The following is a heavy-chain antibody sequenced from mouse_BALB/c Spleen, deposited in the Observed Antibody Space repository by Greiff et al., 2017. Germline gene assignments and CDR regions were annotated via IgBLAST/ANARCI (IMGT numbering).Heavy chain of an antibody. CDR3: ARTYRYDVYYYAMDY. D-gene: IGHD2-14*01. Sequence: DVHLVESGGGLVQPGGSRKLSCAASGFTFSSFGMHWVRQAPEKGLEWVAYISSGSSTIYYADTVKGRFTISRDNPKNTLFLQMTSLRSEDTAMYYCARTYRYDVYYYAMDYWGQGTSVTVSS. V-gene: IGHV5-17*02. CDR1: GFTFSSFG. J-gene: IGHJ4*01. CDR2: ISSGSSTI.